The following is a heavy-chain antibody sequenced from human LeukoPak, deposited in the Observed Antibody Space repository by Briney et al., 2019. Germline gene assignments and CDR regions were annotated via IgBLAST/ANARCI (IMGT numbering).Heavy chain of an antibody. J-gene: IGHJ4*02. V-gene: IGHV3-30*02. CDR2: IRYDGSNK. Sequence: GGSLRLSCAASGFTFSSYGMHWVRQAPGKGLEWVAFIRYDGSNKYYADSVKGRFTISRDNSKNTLYLQMNSLRAEDTAVYYCASFDCSGGSCYAGYFDYWGQGTLVTVSS. CDR1: GFTFSSYG. D-gene: IGHD2-15*01. CDR3: ASFDCSGGSCYAGYFDY.